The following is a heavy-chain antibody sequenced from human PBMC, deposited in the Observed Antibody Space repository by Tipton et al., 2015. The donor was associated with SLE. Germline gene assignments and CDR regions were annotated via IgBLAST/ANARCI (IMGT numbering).Heavy chain of an antibody. Sequence: TLSLTCAVSGYSISSGYYWGWIRQPPGKGLEWIGYIHYSGSNDYNPSLKSRVTISIDTSKNQFSLKLSSVTAADTAVYYCAREGVTSNLGYFDYWGQGTLVTVSS. D-gene: IGHD7-27*01. J-gene: IGHJ4*02. CDR1: GYSISSGYY. CDR3: AREGVTSNLGYFDY. V-gene: IGHV4-61*01. CDR2: IHYSGSN.